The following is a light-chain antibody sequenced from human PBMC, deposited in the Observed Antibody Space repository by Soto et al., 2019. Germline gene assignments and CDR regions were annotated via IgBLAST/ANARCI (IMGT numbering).Light chain of an antibody. CDR2: DAY. CDR3: HRYNSYST. CDR1: QDISNY. V-gene: IGKV1-33*01. Sequence: TQYQYSLSASVGDRVTITCQASQDISNYISWYQQKPGKAPKLLIYDAYNLETGVPSRFSGSGSGTDFTFTISSKQPTDNATYDCHRYNSYSTFAHGTKV. J-gene: IGKJ1*01.